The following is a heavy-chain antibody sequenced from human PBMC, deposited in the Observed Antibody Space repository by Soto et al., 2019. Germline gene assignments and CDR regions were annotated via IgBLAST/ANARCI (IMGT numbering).Heavy chain of an antibody. Sequence: EVQLLESGGGLVQPGGSLRLSCAASGFTFSTYAMNWVRQAPGKGLEWVSSVSGTGGTTYYADSVKGRFTISRDNSKKTLYLQMNSLRAEDTAVYYCAKHPAVASTNYYCYGMDVWGQGTTVTVSS. CDR1: GFTFSTYA. V-gene: IGHV3-23*01. D-gene: IGHD6-19*01. CDR3: AKHPAVASTNYYCYGMDV. CDR2: VSGTGGTT. J-gene: IGHJ6*02.